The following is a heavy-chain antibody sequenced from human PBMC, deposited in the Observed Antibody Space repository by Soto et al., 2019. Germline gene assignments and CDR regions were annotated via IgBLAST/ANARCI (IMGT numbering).Heavy chain of an antibody. J-gene: IGHJ4*02. Sequence: GGSLRLSCAASGFTFSSYGMHWVRQAPGKGLEWVAVISYDGSNKYYADSVKGRFTISRDNSKNTQYLQMNSLRAEDTAVYHCAKDGGSGWYVGYYFDYWGQGTLVTVSS. V-gene: IGHV3-30*18. CDR1: GFTFSSYG. D-gene: IGHD6-19*01. CDR3: AKDGGSGWYVGYYFDY. CDR2: ISYDGSNK.